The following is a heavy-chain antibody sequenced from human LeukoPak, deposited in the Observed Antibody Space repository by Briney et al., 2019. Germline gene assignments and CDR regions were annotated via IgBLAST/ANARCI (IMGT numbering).Heavy chain of an antibody. CDR3: ARYGSGYAFDI. CDR1: GGSISSGDYY. V-gene: IGHV4-30-4*08. Sequence: SETLSLTCTVSGGSISSGDYYWSWIRQPRGKGLESIGYIYYSGSTYYNPSLKSRVTISVDTSKNQFSLKLSSVTAADTAVYYCARYGSGYAFDIWGQGTMVTVSS. CDR2: IYYSGST. D-gene: IGHD3-10*01. J-gene: IGHJ3*02.